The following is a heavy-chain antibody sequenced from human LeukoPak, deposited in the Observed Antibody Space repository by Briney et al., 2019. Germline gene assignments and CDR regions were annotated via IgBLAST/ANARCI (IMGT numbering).Heavy chain of an antibody. CDR2: VDPSGGGT. V-gene: IGHV1-46*01. Sequence: GASVKISCKASGYTFTTYYMHWVRQAPGQGLEWMGVVDPSGGGTSYSQMFQGRLTMTRDMSTSTVYMEPSSLRSEDTAVYYCTRTLGAVADSRYWFDPWGQGTLVTVSS. CDR1: GYTFTTYY. D-gene: IGHD3-16*01. J-gene: IGHJ5*02. CDR3: TRTLGAVADSRYWFDP.